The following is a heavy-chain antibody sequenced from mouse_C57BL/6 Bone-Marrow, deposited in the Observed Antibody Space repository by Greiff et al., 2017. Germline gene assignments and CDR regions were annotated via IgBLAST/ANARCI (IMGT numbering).Heavy chain of an antibody. CDR1: GFTFSSYG. Sequence: VKLMESGGDLVKPGGSLKLSCAASGFTFSSYGMSWVRQTPDKRLEWVATISSGGSYTYYPDSVKGRFTISRDNAKNTLYLQMSSLKSEDTAMYYCARPLPVTTVDWYVDVWGTGTTVTVSS. V-gene: IGHV5-6*02. D-gene: IGHD1-1*01. J-gene: IGHJ1*03. CDR2: ISSGGSYT. CDR3: ARPLPVTTVDWYVDV.